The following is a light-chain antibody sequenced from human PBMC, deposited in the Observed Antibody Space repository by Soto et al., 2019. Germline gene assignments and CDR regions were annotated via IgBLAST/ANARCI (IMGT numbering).Light chain of an antibody. CDR1: QSVSSSY. J-gene: IGKJ1*01. V-gene: IGKV3-20*01. CDR3: QQYGSSLWK. Sequence: EIVFTQSPVTLSLSQVERATLSFMASQSVSSSYLAWYQQKPGQAPRLLIYGASSRATGIPDRFSGSGSGTDFTLTISRLEPEDFAVYYCQQYGSSLWKCGQGTKGDIK. CDR2: GAS.